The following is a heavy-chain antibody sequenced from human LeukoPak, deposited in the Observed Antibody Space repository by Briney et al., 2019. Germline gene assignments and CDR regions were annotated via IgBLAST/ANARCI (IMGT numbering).Heavy chain of an antibody. V-gene: IGHV4-59*01. J-gene: IGHJ4*02. CDR2: IYYTGST. D-gene: IGHD6-19*01. Sequence: SETLSLTCPVSGGSISSYYWSWIRQPPGKGLEWIGNIYYTGSTNYNPSLKSRVTISVDTSKNQVSLKLSSVTAADTAVYYCARAFSSGWYPYSIGGLWFDYWGQGTLVTVSS. CDR3: ARAFSSGWYPYSIGGLWFDY. CDR1: GGSISSYY.